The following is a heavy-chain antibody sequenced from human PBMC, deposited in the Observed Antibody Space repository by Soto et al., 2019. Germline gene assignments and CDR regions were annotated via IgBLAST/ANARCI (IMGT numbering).Heavy chain of an antibody. D-gene: IGHD6-13*01. Sequence: SVKVSCKASGFTFTSSAVQWVRQARGQRLEWIGWIVVGSGNTSYAQKFQERVTITRDMSTSTAYMELSSLRSEDTAVYYCAAGYSSSFGYGMDVWGQGTTVTVSS. V-gene: IGHV1-58*01. CDR3: AAGYSSSFGYGMDV. CDR2: IVVGSGNT. J-gene: IGHJ6*02. CDR1: GFTFTSSA.